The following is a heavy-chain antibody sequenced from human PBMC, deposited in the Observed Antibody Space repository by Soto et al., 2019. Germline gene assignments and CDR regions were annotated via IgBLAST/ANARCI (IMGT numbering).Heavy chain of an antibody. CDR3: ARSSFDY. CDR2: ITSGSSYI. Sequence: GGSLRFSCAASGFTFSGYTMNWVRQAPGKGLEWVSSITSGSSYIYYADSVKGRFTISRDNAKNSLYLQINSLRAEDTAMYYCARSSFDYWGQGTLVTVSS. V-gene: IGHV3-21*01. J-gene: IGHJ4*02. CDR1: GFTFSGYT.